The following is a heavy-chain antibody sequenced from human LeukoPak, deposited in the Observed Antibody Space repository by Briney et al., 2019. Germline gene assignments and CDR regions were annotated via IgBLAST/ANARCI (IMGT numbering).Heavy chain of an antibody. CDR2: IYYSGTT. V-gene: IGHV4-59*01. CDR1: GGSISSYY. J-gene: IGHJ4*02. D-gene: IGHD6-13*01. Sequence: SETLSLTCTVSGGSISSYYWRWIRQPPGKGLEWIGYIYYSGTTNYNPSLKSRVTISVDTSKNQFSLKLSSVTAADTAVYYCARGVYIAAAQYGYWGQGTLVTVSS. CDR3: ARGVYIAAAQYGY.